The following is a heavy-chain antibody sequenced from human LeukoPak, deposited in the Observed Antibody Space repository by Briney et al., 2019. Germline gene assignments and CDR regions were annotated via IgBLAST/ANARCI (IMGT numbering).Heavy chain of an antibody. CDR3: ARPYGPGNYINLVLDF. Sequence: ASVKVSCKASGVTLNNYAISWVRQAPGQGLEWMGRTVPVFATTTYAQKFQGRVMITADESTSTDHMELSSLTAEDTALYYCARPYGPGNYINLVLDFWGQGTLVTVS. CDR1: GVTLNNYA. D-gene: IGHD3-10*01. J-gene: IGHJ4*02. V-gene: IGHV1-69*15. CDR2: TVPVFATT.